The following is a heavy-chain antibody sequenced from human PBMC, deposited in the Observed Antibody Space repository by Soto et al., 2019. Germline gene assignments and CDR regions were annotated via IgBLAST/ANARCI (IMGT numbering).Heavy chain of an antibody. V-gene: IGHV1-69*02. D-gene: IGHD5-18*01. CDR3: ASSTAMVYYYYGMDV. CDR1: GGTFSSYT. Sequence: GASVKVSCKASGGTFSSYTISWVRQAPGQGLEWMGRIIPILGIANYAQKFQGRVTITADKSTSTAYMELSSLRSEGTAVYYCASSTAMVYYYYGMDVWGQGTTVTVSS. J-gene: IGHJ6*02. CDR2: IIPILGIA.